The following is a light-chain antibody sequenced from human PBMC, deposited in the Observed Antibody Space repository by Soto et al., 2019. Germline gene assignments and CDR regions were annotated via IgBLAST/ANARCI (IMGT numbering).Light chain of an antibody. V-gene: IGKV3-11*01. CDR1: QSVSSY. CDR3: QQRRNWPLT. J-gene: IGKJ4*01. Sequence: EIVLTQSPGTLSVSPGERAILSCRASQSVSSYLAWYQQKPGQAPRLLIYDASNRATGIPARFSGSGSGTDFTLTISSLEPEDFAVYYCQQRRNWPLTFGGGTKVEIK. CDR2: DAS.